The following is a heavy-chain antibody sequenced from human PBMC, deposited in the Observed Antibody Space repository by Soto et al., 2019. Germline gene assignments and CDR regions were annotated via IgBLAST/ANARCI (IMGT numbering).Heavy chain of an antibody. CDR3: ARNYPCSGGSCYVDYYYYGMDV. D-gene: IGHD2-15*01. Sequence: GGSLRLSCAASGFTFSSYSMNWVRQAPGKGLEWVSSISSSSSYIYYADSAKGRLTISRDNAKNSLYLQMNSLRAEDTAVYYCARNYPCSGGSCYVDYYYYGMDVWGQGTTVTVSS. V-gene: IGHV3-21*01. J-gene: IGHJ6*02. CDR1: GFTFSSYS. CDR2: ISSSSSYI.